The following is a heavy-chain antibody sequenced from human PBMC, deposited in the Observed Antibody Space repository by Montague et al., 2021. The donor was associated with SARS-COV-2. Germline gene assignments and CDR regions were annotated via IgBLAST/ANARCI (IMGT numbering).Heavy chain of an antibody. CDR2: IDWDDDK. D-gene: IGHD3-9*01. V-gene: IGHV2-70*04. Sequence: PERVKPTQTLTLTCTFSGFSLSTSGMRASWIRQPPGKALEWLARIDWDDDKFYSTSLKTRLTISKDTSKNQVVLTMTNMDPVDTATYYCARSYYDILTAYYTPFDYWGQGTLVTVSS. CDR1: GFSLSTSGMR. J-gene: IGHJ4*02. CDR3: ARSYYDILTAYYTPFDY.